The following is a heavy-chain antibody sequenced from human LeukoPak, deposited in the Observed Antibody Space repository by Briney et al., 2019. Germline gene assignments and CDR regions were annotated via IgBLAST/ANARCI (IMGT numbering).Heavy chain of an antibody. CDR2: ISSSGSTI. D-gene: IGHD6-13*01. J-gene: IGHJ5*02. CDR1: GFTFSDYY. Sequence: GGSLRLSCAASGFTFSDYYMSWIRQAPGKGLEWVSYISSSGSTIYYADSVKGRFAISRDNAKNSLYLQMNSLRAEDTAVYYCARENANSSRPFDPWGQGTLVTVSS. CDR3: ARENANSSRPFDP. V-gene: IGHV3-11*01.